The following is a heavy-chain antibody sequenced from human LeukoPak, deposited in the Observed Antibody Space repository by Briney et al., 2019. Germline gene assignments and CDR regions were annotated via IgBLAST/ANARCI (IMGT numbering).Heavy chain of an antibody. Sequence: SETLSLTCAVSGGSISSGGYSWSWIRQPPGRGREWIGYIYHSGSTYYNPSLKSRVTISVDRSKNQFSLKLSSVTAADTAMYYCARGGDLFYGGNSGFFDYWGQGTLVTVSS. CDR3: ARGGDLFYGGNSGFFDY. CDR1: GGSISSGGYS. D-gene: IGHD2-21*02. CDR2: IYHSGST. V-gene: IGHV4-30-2*01. J-gene: IGHJ4*02.